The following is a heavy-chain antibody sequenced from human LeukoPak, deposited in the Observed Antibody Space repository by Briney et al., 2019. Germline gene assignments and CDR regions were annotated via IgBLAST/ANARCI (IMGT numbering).Heavy chain of an antibody. D-gene: IGHD4-23*01. CDR2: IRYDANSK. V-gene: IGHV3-30*02. CDR3: TKGDDYGANTRLPKYNWFDP. CDR1: GFSFSSCA. Sequence: GGSLRLSCAASGFSFSSCAMHWVRQAPGKGLEWVALIRYDANSKYYADSVKGRFTISRDNSKDTLYLQMTSLRIEDTAVYYCTKGDDYGANTRLPKYNWFDPWGQGTLVTVSS. J-gene: IGHJ5*02.